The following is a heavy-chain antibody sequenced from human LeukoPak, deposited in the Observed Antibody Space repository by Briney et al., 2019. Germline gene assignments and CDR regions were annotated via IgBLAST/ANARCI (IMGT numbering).Heavy chain of an antibody. Sequence: GGSLRLSCAASGFTFSSYSMHWVRQAPGKGLEWVAFIRNDGSNKYYADSVKVRFTISRDDSKNTRYLKMNSLRPEDTALYYCAKDERVYGTNAGTLLDYWGQGTLVSVSS. J-gene: IGHJ4*02. CDR1: GFTFSSYS. D-gene: IGHD4/OR15-4a*01. V-gene: IGHV3-30*02. CDR3: AKDERVYGTNAGTLLDY. CDR2: IRNDGSNK.